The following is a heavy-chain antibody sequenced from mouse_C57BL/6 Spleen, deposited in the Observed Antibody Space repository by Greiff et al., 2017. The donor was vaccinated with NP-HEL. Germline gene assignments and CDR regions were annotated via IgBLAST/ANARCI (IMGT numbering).Heavy chain of an antibody. CDR1: GFSFNTYA. CDR3: VRQRDESGSSDAMDY. CDR2: IRSKSNNYAT. Sequence: EVQVVESGGGLVQPKGSLKLSCAASGFSFNTYAMNWVRQAPGKGLEWVARIRSKSNNYATYYADSVKDRFTISRDDSESMLYLQMNNLKTEETAMDYGVRQRDESGSSDAMDYWGQGTSVTVAS. V-gene: IGHV10-1*01. D-gene: IGHD1-1*01. J-gene: IGHJ4*01.